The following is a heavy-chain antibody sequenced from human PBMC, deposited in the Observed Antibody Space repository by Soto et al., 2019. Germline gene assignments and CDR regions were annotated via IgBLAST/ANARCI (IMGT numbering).Heavy chain of an antibody. CDR3: ASDQIAARDYYYYYGMDV. CDR2: INPSGGST. Sequence: ASVKVSCKASGYTFTSYYMHWVRQAPGQGLEWMGIINPSGGSTSYAQKFQGRVTMTRDTSTSTVYMELSSLRSEDTAVYYCASDQIAARDYYYYYGMDVWGQGTTVTVSS. CDR1: GYTFTSYY. D-gene: IGHD6-6*01. V-gene: IGHV1-46*01. J-gene: IGHJ6*02.